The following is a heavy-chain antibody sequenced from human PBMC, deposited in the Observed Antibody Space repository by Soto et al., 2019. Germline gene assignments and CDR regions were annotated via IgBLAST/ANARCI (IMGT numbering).Heavy chain of an antibody. CDR3: ARRGSSGTPVDY. Sequence: PSETLSLTCVVSGYSISNGYYLGWIRQPPGKGLEWIGNIYYSGSTNYNPSLKSRVTMSVDKSKNQFSLKLSSVTAADTAVYYCARRGSSGTPVDYWGQGILVTVSS. J-gene: IGHJ4*02. D-gene: IGHD1-26*01. CDR1: GYSISNGYY. V-gene: IGHV4-38-2*01. CDR2: IYYSGST.